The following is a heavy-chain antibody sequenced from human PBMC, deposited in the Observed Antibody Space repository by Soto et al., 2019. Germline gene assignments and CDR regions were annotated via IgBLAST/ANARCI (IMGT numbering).Heavy chain of an antibody. CDR3: ARGLILWFGELSRRGGYYYYMGV. J-gene: IGHJ6*03. Sequence: QVQLQQWGAGLLKPSETLSLTCAVYGGSFSGYQWSWIRQTPGKGLESIWEINDSGNINYNHSIKSRVTILLDTPTKQISLNLSSVTAAHSTVYYGARGLILWFGELSRRGGYYYYMGVWGKGNMVTVSS. V-gene: IGHV4-34*01. D-gene: IGHD3-10*01. CDR1: GGSFSGYQ. CDR2: INDSGNI.